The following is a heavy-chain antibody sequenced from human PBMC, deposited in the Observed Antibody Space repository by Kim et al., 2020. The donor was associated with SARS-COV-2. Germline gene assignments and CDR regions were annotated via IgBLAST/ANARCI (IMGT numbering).Heavy chain of an antibody. CDR3: SRGGVSARSPFDY. V-gene: IGHV3-11*05. J-gene: IGHJ4*02. CDR2: IDPTSTYT. D-gene: IGHD6-6*01. CDR1: GFTYSNFY. Sequence: GGSLRLSCAASGFTYSNFYMRWIRQVPGKGLEWLAYIDPTSTYTNYAASVKGRFTISRDNSKNSLFLQMSGLRAEDTAIYYCSRGGVSARSPFDYWGRGALVTVSS.